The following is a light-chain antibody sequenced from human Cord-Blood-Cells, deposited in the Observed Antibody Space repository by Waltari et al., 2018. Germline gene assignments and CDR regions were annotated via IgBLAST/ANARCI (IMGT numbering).Light chain of an antibody. J-gene: IGLJ3*02. V-gene: IGLV2-23*01. CDR3: CSYAGSSTWV. CDR2: EGS. Sequence: QSALTPPASVSGYPGPSLTISCPGPRSDVGRYNLFSWYQQHPGKAPKLMIYEGSKRPSGVSNRFSGSKSGNTASLTISGLQAEDEADYYCCSYAGSSTWVFGGGTKLTVL. CDR1: RSDVGRYNL.